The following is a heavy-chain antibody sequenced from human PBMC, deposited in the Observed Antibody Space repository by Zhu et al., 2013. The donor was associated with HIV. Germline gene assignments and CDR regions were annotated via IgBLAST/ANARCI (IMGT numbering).Heavy chain of an antibody. CDR2: IYYSGST. D-gene: IGHD6-19*01. J-gene: IGHJ4*02. Sequence: QVQLQESGPGLVKPSETLSLTCTVSGGSISSSSYYWGWIRQPPGKGLEWIGSIYYSGSTYYNPSLKSRVTISVDTSKNQFSLKLSSVTAADTAVYYCARGGANGAVAGIDYWGQGTLVTVSS. V-gene: IGHV4-39*07. CDR3: ARGGANGAVAGIDY. CDR1: GGSISSSSYY.